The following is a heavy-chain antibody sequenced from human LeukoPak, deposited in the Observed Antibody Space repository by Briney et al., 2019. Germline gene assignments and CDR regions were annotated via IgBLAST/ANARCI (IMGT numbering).Heavy chain of an antibody. Sequence: GGSLRLSCAASGFTSSSYWMIWVRQAPGKGLVWVSRININGSSTIYADSVKGRFTISRDNAKNTLYLQMNNLRADDTAVYYCARDRYCSGNGCQDLGYWGQGTLVTVSS. V-gene: IGHV3-74*01. CDR1: GFTSSSYW. CDR2: ININGSST. J-gene: IGHJ4*02. CDR3: ARDRYCSGNGCQDLGY. D-gene: IGHD2-15*01.